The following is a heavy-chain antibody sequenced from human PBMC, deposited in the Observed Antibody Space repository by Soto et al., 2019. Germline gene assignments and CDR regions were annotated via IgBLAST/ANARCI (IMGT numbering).Heavy chain of an antibody. CDR2: IRTSSSTV. J-gene: IGHJ4*02. V-gene: IGHV3-48*01. Sequence: ESGGGLVQPGGSLRLSCVASGFTFSSYSMNWVRQAPGKGLEWVSYIRTSSSTVYYADSVKGRFTISTDSAKNSLYLQMDSLRAEDTAVYYCARDHNWGFDYWGQGALVTVSS. CDR3: ARDHNWGFDY. D-gene: IGHD7-27*01. CDR1: GFTFSSYS.